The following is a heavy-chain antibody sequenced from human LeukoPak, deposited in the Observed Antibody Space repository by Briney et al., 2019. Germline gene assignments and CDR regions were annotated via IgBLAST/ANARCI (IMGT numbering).Heavy chain of an antibody. CDR1: GYTFTNYD. CDR2: MNPNSYNT. J-gene: IGHJ4*02. V-gene: IGHV1-8*01. CDR3: ARGNYDGYYFDY. Sequence: ASVKVSCKSSGYTFTNYDVNWLRQAAGQGLEWLGWMNPNSYNTGSAQKFQGRVTMTRNTSISTAYLELSSLRSEDTAVYYCARGNYDGYYFDYWGQGTLVTVSS. D-gene: IGHD4-23*01.